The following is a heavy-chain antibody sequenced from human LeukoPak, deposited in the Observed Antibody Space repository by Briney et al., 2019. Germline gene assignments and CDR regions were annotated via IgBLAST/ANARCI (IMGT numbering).Heavy chain of an antibody. V-gene: IGHV1-69*05. J-gene: IGHJ4*02. CDR2: IIPIFGTA. CDR3: ARAPKSKIVGAVPRFDY. CDR1: GYTFTGYY. D-gene: IGHD1-26*01. Sequence: SVKVSCKASGYTFTGYYMHWVRQAPGQGLEWMGGIIPIFGTANYAQKFQGRVTITTDESTSTAYMELSSLRSEDTAVYYCARAPKSKIVGAVPRFDYWGQGTLVTVSS.